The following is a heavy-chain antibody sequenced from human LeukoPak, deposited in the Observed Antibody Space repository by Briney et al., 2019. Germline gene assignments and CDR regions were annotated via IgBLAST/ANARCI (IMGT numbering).Heavy chain of an antibody. D-gene: IGHD3-16*01. CDR3: ARVVKDYVWGSYVMDAFDI. V-gene: IGHV3-66*01. CDR1: GFTVSGNY. CDR2: IYSGGST. Sequence: GGSLRLSCAASGFTVSGNYMSWVRQAPGKGLEWVSVIYSGGSTYYADSVKGRFTISRDNSKNTLYLQMNSLRAEDTAVYYCARVVKDYVWGSYVMDAFDIWGQGTMVTVSS. J-gene: IGHJ3*02.